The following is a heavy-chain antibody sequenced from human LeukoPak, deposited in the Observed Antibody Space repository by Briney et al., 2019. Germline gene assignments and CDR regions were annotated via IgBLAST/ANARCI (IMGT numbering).Heavy chain of an antibody. V-gene: IGHV3-48*01. CDR2: ISSTSSTI. Sequence: PGGSLRLSCAASGFTVSSNYMSWVRQAPGKGLEWVSYISSTSSTIYYADSVKGRFTVSRDNAKNSLYLQMNSLRAEDTAVYYCARLTRHLSGSNNDYWGQGTLVTVSS. D-gene: IGHD3-10*01. J-gene: IGHJ4*02. CDR3: ARLTRHLSGSNNDY. CDR1: GFTVSSNY.